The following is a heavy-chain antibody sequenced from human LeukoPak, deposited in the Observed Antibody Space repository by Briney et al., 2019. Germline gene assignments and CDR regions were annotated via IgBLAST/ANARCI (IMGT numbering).Heavy chain of an antibody. CDR1: GFTFSSYW. D-gene: IGHD3-10*01. V-gene: IGHV3-7*01. J-gene: IGHJ4*02. CDR2: IKQDGNEK. Sequence: GGSLRLSCAASGFTFSSYWMSWVRQAPGKGLEWVANIKQDGNEKYYVDSVKGRFTISRDNAKNSLYLQMNSLRAEDTAVYYCARVHYYGSGSYYTLWGQGTLVTVSS. CDR3: ARVHYYGSGSYYTL.